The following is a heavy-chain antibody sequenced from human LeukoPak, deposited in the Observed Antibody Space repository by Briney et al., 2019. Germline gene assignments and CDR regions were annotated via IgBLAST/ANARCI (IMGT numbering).Heavy chain of an antibody. CDR3: ARDASDYGGNSNFDY. V-gene: IGHV1-2*02. CDR2: INPNSGGT. CDR1: GYTFTGYY. J-gene: IGHJ4*02. Sequence: APVKVSCKASGYTFTGYYMHWVRQAPGQGLEWMGWINPNSGGTNYAQKFQGRVTMTRDTSISTAYMELSRLRSDDTVVYYCARDASDYGGNSNFDYWGQGTLVTVSS. D-gene: IGHD4-23*01.